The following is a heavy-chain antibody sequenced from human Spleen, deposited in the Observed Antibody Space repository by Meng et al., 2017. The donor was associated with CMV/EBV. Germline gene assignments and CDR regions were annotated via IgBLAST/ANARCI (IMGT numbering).Heavy chain of an antibody. D-gene: IGHD2-2*01. Sequence: GESLKISCAVSGFTFRFYAMSWVRQAPGKGLEWVSAISGSGLYTYYADSVKGRFTISRDNSKNTLYLQMNSLRAEDTAVYYCAKGQYQLLSRFDPWGQGTLVTVSS. CDR2: ISGSGLYT. CDR1: GFTFRFYA. CDR3: AKGQYQLLSRFDP. J-gene: IGHJ5*02. V-gene: IGHV3-23*01.